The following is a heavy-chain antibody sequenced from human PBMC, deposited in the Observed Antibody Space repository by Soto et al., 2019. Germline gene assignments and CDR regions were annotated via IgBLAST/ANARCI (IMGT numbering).Heavy chain of an antibody. D-gene: IGHD4-17*01. V-gene: IGHV4-39*01. J-gene: IGHJ4*02. CDR3: AGPAPYGDIPFDL. CDR1: GGSISGSISY. CDR2: IYSGGAT. Sequence: QLQLQESGPRLVKPSETLSLTCTVSGGSISGSISYWGWIRQPPEKGLEWIGSIYSGGATSYSPSLKTRGNLSVDTSKNQFSLSLTSATAADTAVYVCAGPAPYGDIPFDLWGQGALVTVSS.